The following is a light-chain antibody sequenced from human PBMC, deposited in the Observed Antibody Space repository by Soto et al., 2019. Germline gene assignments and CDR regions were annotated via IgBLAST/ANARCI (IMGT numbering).Light chain of an antibody. CDR2: EVS. CDR1: SSDVGGYNY. CDR3: SSYTSSGTLVV. V-gene: IGLV2-14*01. J-gene: IGLJ2*01. Sequence: QSALTQPASVSGSPGQSITISCTGTSSDVGGYNYVSWYQQHPGKAPKLMIYEVSNRPSGVSNRFSGSKSGNTASLTISGLQAEEAAAYSCSSYTSSGTLVVFGGGTKLTVL.